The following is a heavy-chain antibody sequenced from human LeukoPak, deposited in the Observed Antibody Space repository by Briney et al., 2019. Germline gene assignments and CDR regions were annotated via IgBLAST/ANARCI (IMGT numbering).Heavy chain of an antibody. V-gene: IGHV3-74*01. CDR1: GFTFSSYW. CDR2: INTDGSGT. Sequence: GGSLRLSCAASGFTFSSYWMHWVRQAPGKGLVWISRINTDGSGTYYADSLKGRFTISRDNSKNTLFLQMNSLRADDTAVYYCAKDGTTVTTLYRPTNWFGPWGQGTLVTVSS. D-gene: IGHD4-11*01. J-gene: IGHJ5*02. CDR3: AKDGTTVTTLYRPTNWFGP.